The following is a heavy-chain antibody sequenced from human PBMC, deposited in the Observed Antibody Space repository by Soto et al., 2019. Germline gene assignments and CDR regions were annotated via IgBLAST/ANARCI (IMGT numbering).Heavy chain of an antibody. Sequence: EVQLVESGGGLVKPGGSLRLSCAASGFTFSTYCMNWVRQAPGRGLEWVSYISESSSHIYYGDSVRCRFIISRDNAKNSVYLQMNSLRAEDTAVYYCARDGSKWLKYGYFDLWGRGTLVTVSS. V-gene: IGHV3-21*01. CDR2: ISESSSHI. J-gene: IGHJ2*01. CDR3: ARDGSKWLKYGYFDL. CDR1: GFTFSTYC. D-gene: IGHD5-12*01.